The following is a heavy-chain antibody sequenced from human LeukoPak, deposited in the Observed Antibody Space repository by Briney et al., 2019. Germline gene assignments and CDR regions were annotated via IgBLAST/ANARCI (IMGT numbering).Heavy chain of an antibody. CDR1: GFPFSSYA. J-gene: IGHJ6*02. V-gene: IGHV3-23*01. Sequence: PGGSLRLSCAASGFPFSSYAMSGVRQAPGKGLEWVSAISGSGGSIYYADSVKGRFTISRDNSKNTLYLQMNNLRTEDTAVYYCAKVISRTESDYSYYGMDVWGQGTTVTVSS. CDR3: AKVISRTESDYSYYGMDV. CDR2: ISGSGGSI. D-gene: IGHD3-10*01.